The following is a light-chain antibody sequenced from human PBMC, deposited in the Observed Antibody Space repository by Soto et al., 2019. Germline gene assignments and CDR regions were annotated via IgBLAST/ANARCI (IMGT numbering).Light chain of an antibody. Sequence: QSVLTQPPSVSGAPGQRVTISCTGSSSNIGAGYDVHWYQQLPGTAPKLLIYGNSTRPSGVPDRFSGSQSGTSASLAITGLQSEDEADYYCQSYDSSLSGYVVFGGGTKLTVL. CDR1: SSNIGAGYD. CDR2: GNS. CDR3: QSYDSSLSGYVV. V-gene: IGLV1-40*01. J-gene: IGLJ2*01.